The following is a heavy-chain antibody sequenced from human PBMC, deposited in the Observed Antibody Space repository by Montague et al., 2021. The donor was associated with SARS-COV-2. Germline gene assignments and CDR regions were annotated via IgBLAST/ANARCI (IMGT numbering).Heavy chain of an antibody. J-gene: IGHJ4*02. Sequence: SLRLSCAASGFTFTHYAMYWVRQAPGKGLDWVATISYDGTKTYYTDSVKGRFTISRDNCKDTLHLQLSSLRLDDTAIYYCARGGRYFDWLLLPYWGQGALVTVSS. D-gene: IGHD3-9*01. CDR3: ARGGRYFDWLLLPY. CDR1: GFTFTHYA. CDR2: ISYDGTKT. V-gene: IGHV3-30*04.